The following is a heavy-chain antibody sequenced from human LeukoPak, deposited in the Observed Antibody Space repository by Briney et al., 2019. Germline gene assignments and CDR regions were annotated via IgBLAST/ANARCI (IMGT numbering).Heavy chain of an antibody. CDR2: IIPIFGTA. CDR3: ARDLGSCKLGP. Sequence: SVKVSCKASGVTFSSYAISWVRQAPGQGLEWMGRIIPIFGTANYAQKFQGRVTITTDESTSTAYMELSSLRSEDTAVYYCARDLGSCKLGPWGQGTLVTVSS. CDR1: GVTFSSYA. J-gene: IGHJ5*02. D-gene: IGHD6-6*01. V-gene: IGHV1-69*05.